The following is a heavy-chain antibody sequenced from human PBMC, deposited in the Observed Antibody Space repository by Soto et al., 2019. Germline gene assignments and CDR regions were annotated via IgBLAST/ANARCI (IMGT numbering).Heavy chain of an antibody. V-gene: IGHV4-59*01. Sequence: SETLSLTCTVSGGSISNYYWSWVRQPPGKGLEWIGYIYDSGSTNYNPSLQGRVTMTTDTSTSTAYMELRSLRSDDTAVYYCARGSWFDDYWGQGTLVTVSS. J-gene: IGHJ4*02. CDR2: IYDSGST. CDR3: ARGSWFDDY. CDR1: GGSISNYY. D-gene: IGHD3-10*01.